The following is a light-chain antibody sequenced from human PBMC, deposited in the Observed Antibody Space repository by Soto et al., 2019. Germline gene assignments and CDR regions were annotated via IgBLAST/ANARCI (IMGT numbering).Light chain of an antibody. CDR2: AAS. CDR3: LQDHDDSWT. CDR1: QSISGY. J-gene: IGKJ1*01. V-gene: IGKV1-39*01. Sequence: DIQITQPPSSLSASVGDTVTITCRASQSISGYLNWYQQKPGEAPNLLIYAASDLQRGVLSRFSGSRSGTEFTLTVTSLQPEDFATYYCLQDHDDSWTFGQGTKVDIK.